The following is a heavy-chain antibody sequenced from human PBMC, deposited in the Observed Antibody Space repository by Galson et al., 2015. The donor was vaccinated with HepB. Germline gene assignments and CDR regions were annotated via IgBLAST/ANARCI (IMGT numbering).Heavy chain of an antibody. CDR1: GFTFSSYW. Sequence: SLRLSCAASGFTFSSYWMSWVRQAPGKGLEWVANIKQDGSEKYYVDSVKGRFTISRDNAKNSLYLQMNSLRAEDTAVYYCARTVPAARNGVFDYWGQGTLVTVSS. CDR3: ARTVPAARNGVFDY. J-gene: IGHJ4*02. V-gene: IGHV3-7*03. D-gene: IGHD2-2*01. CDR2: IKQDGSEK.